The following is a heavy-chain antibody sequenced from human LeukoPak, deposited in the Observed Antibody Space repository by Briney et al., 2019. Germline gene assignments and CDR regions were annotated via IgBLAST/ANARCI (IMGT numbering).Heavy chain of an antibody. Sequence: NPSETLSLTCVVYGRSFSGYYWSWIRQPPGKGLEWIGEINHSGNTNYKPSLKSRATISVDTSKNQFSLKLSSVTAADTAVYYCARALGSYSGYDYYWFDSWGQGTLVTVSS. J-gene: IGHJ5*01. V-gene: IGHV4-34*01. D-gene: IGHD5-12*01. CDR1: GRSFSGYY. CDR3: ARALGSYSGYDYYWFDS. CDR2: INHSGNT.